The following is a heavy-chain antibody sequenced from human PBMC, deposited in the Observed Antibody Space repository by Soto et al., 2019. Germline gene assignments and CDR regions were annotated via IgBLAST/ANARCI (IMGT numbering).Heavy chain of an antibody. J-gene: IGHJ4*02. CDR2: ISYDGSNK. D-gene: IGHD6-19*01. Sequence: GGSLRLSCAASGFTFSSYGMHWVRQAPGKGLEWVAVISYDGSNKYYADSVKGRFTISRDNSKNTLYLQMNSLRAEDTAVYYCAKDGQWLGSYLDYWGQGTLVTVSS. CDR3: AKDGQWLGSYLDY. V-gene: IGHV3-30*18. CDR1: GFTFSSYG.